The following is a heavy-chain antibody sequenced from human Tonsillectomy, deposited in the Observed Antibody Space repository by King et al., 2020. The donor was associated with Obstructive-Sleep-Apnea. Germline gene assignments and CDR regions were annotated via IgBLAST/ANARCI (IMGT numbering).Heavy chain of an antibody. V-gene: IGHV4-39*07. Sequence: QLQESGPVLVKPSETLSLTCTVSGGSISRSSYYWVWIRQPPGKGLEWIGTIYYSGSTFYNPSLKSRVTISVDTSKNQFSLKLNSVTAADTAVYYCAKESWIQLWSPIDYWGQGTLVTVSS. CDR3: AKESWIQLWSPIDY. J-gene: IGHJ4*02. CDR1: GGSISRSSYY. CDR2: IYYSGST. D-gene: IGHD5-18*01.